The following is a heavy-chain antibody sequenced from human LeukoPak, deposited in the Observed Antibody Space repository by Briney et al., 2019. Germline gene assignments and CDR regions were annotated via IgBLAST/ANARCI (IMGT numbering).Heavy chain of an antibody. D-gene: IGHD1/OR15-1a*01. CDR1: GFSFSSYE. CDR3: ARGEQLNYFAY. Sequence: PGGSLRLSCAASGFSFSSYEMSWVRQAPGKGLEWVSYINRAGTTEEYADSVKGRLTISRDNAKNSLYLQMYSLRAEDTAVYYCARGEQLNYFAYWGQGTLVTVSS. J-gene: IGHJ4*02. V-gene: IGHV3-48*03. CDR2: INRAGTTE.